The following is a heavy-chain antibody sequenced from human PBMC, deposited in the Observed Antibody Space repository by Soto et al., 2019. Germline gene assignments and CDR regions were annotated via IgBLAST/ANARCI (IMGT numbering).Heavy chain of an antibody. CDR1: GFTFSSYG. CDR3: AKDGGVTYYDFWSGYLRPDGFDY. J-gene: IGHJ4*02. Sequence: GGSLRPSCAASGFTFSSYGMHWVRQAPGKGLEWVAVISYDGSNKYYADTVKGRFTISRDNSKNTLYMQMNSLRAEDTAVYDCAKDGGVTYYDFWSGYLRPDGFDYWGQGTLVTVSS. CDR2: ISYDGSNK. D-gene: IGHD3-3*01. V-gene: IGHV3-30*18.